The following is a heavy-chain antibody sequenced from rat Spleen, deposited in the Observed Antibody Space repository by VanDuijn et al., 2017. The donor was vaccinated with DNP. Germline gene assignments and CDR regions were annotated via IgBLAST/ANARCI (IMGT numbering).Heavy chain of an antibody. CDR3: ARQPHNAGYHPYAMDP. D-gene: IGHD4-3*01. Sequence: QVQLKESGPGLVQPSQTLSLTCTVGGFSLTSYNVHWVRQPPGKGLEWMGVIWKTGGTRYNSALKSRLRNSKDPSKSQVFLKMNSLQTEDTATYYCARQPHNAGYHPYAMDPWGQGTSVTVSS. CDR1: GFSLTSYN. V-gene: IGHV2-41*01. CDR2: IWKTGGT. J-gene: IGHJ4*01.